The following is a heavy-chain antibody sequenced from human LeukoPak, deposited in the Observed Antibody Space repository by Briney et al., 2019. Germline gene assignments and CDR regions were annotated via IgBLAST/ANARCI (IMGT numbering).Heavy chain of an antibody. V-gene: IGHV4-30-2*01. CDR2: IYHSGST. J-gene: IGHJ6*04. CDR1: GGSISSGGYS. CDR3: ARAPYYYGMDV. Sequence: PSGTLSLTCAVSGGSISSGGYSWSWIRQPPGKGLEWIGYIYHSGSTYYNPSLKSRVTISVDRSKNQFSLKLSSVTAADTAVYYCARAPYYYGMDVWGKGTTVTVSS.